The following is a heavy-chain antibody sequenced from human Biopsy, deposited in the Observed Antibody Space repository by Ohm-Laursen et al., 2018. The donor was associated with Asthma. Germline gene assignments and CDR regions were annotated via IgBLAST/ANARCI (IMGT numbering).Heavy chain of an antibody. CDR3: ARRITIFGVVQKDHGMDA. CDR2: ISYGGKT. CDR1: GGSMTPTSHY. J-gene: IGHJ6*02. V-gene: IGHV4-39*01. D-gene: IGHD3-3*01. Sequence: SETLSLTCPVSGGSMTPTSHYWDWIRQAPGKGLGWIGYISYGGKTSYNPSLKNRVTISRDTSKNQFSLGLTSVTAADTAVYFCARRITIFGVVQKDHGMDAWGQGTTVIVSS.